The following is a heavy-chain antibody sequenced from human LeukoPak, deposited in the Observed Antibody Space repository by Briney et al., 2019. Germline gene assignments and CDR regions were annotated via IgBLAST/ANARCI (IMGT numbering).Heavy chain of an antibody. D-gene: IGHD3-22*01. Sequence: GGSLRLSCAASGFTFSSYAMHWVRQAPGKGLEYVSAISSNGGSTYYANSVKGRFTISRDNSKNTLYLQMNSLRAEDTAVYYCAGGKWLFLYWGQGTLVTVSS. V-gene: IGHV3-64*01. CDR3: AGGKWLFLY. CDR2: ISSNGGST. J-gene: IGHJ4*02. CDR1: GFTFSSYA.